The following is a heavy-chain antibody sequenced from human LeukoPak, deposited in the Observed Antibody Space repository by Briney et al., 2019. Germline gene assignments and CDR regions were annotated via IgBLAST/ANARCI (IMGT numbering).Heavy chain of an antibody. CDR3: AKDYRH. Sequence: GGSLRLSCAASGFTFSNYEMNWVRQAPGKGVEWVAYTSSSGYTIYYADSVKGRFTISRDNAKNSLYLQMNSLKLEDTAVYYCAKDYRHWGQGTLVTVSS. CDR2: TSSSGYTI. J-gene: IGHJ4*02. V-gene: IGHV3-48*03. CDR1: GFTFSNYE.